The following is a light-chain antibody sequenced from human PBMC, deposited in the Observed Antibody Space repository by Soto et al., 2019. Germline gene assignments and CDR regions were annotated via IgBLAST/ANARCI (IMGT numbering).Light chain of an antibody. Sequence: EVVMTQSPATVTVSPRERATLSCRASQSAGTSLAWYQQKPGQAPRLLIYGASSRATGIPDRFSGSGSGTDFTLTISRLEPEDFVVYYCQQYGSSPRTFGQGTKV. CDR1: QSAGTS. CDR2: GAS. V-gene: IGKV3-20*01. CDR3: QQYGSSPRT. J-gene: IGKJ1*01.